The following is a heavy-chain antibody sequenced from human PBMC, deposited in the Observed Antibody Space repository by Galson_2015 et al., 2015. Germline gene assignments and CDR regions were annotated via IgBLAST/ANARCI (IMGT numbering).Heavy chain of an antibody. D-gene: IGHD2-8*02. CDR1: GFTFGDYA. V-gene: IGHV3-9*01. J-gene: IGHJ4*02. CDR3: AKAQYCSGGVYYTFDH. Sequence: SLRLSCAASGFTFGDYAMHWVRQAPGKGLEWVSGISWNSRSIGYGDSVKGRFTISRDNAKNSLYLQMNSLRAEDTAFYYCAKAQYCSGGVYYTFDHWGQGTLVTVSS. CDR2: ISWNSRSI.